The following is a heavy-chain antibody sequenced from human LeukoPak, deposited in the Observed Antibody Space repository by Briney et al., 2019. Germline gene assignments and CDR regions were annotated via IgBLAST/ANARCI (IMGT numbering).Heavy chain of an antibody. CDR3: ARVGVTVVRGVIIRAIDI. V-gene: IGHV4-31*03. D-gene: IGHD3-10*01. Sequence: PSQTLSLTRTVSGGSISSGGYYWSWIRQHPGKGLEWIGYIYYSGSTYYNPSLKSRVTISVDTSKNQFSLKLSSVTAADTAVYYCARVGVTVVRGVIIRAIDIWGQGTMVTVSS. J-gene: IGHJ3*02. CDR1: GGSISSGGYY. CDR2: IYYSGST.